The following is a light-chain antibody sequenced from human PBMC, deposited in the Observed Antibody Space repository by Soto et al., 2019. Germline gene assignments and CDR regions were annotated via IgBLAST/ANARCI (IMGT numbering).Light chain of an antibody. CDR2: GAS. CDR1: RFVSSD. V-gene: IGKV3-15*01. J-gene: IGKJ2*01. Sequence: VMTQSPGTLSVSPGERATLSCRASRFVSSDLAWYQQKPGQAPRLLIFGASTRATGVPARFSGSGTGTEFTLPLSSLQYADVAVYYCQQCRNWPYTFGQGTRLEIK. CDR3: QQCRNWPYT.